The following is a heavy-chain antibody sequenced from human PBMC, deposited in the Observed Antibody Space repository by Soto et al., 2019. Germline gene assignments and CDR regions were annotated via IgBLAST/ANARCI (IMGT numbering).Heavy chain of an antibody. D-gene: IGHD3-3*01. Sequence: SETLSLTCSVSGGTISGYYRTWIRQPAGKGLEWIGRIYSSGNTKYNPSLQSRVTMSLDTSNNQFSLRLTSVTAADTAVYYCARAQRFSDWFDPWGQGTLVTVSS. CDR1: GGTISGYY. CDR2: IYSSGNT. V-gene: IGHV4-4*07. CDR3: ARAQRFSDWFDP. J-gene: IGHJ5*02.